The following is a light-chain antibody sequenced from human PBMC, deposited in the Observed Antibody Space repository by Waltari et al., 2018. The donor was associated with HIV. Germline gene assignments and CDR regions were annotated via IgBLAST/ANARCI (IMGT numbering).Light chain of an antibody. J-gene: IGLJ2*01. CDR2: GKN. CDR3: NSRDSSGDHLK. V-gene: IGLV3-19*01. Sequence: SSELTQDPAVSVALGQTVRITCQGDRLRTYYASWYQQKPGQAPVLVIYGKNVRPSGITDLVSGSNSGNTAFLTSTGSQAEDEGDYYCNSRDSSGDHLKFGGGTKLTVL. CDR1: RLRTYY.